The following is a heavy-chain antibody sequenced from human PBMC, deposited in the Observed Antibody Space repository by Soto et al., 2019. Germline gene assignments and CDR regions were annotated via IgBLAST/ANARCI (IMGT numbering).Heavy chain of an antibody. J-gene: IGHJ4*02. CDR2: ISGIGHST. Sequence: PVGSLRLSCAASGFTFSSYAMSWVRQAPGKGLEWVSAISGIGHSTYYADSVKGRFTISRDNSKNTLYLQMNSLRAEDTAVYYCAKRIMATIGHFDSWGQGTPGHRLL. CDR3: AKRIMATIGHFDS. CDR1: GFTFSSYA. V-gene: IGHV3-23*01. D-gene: IGHD5-12*01.